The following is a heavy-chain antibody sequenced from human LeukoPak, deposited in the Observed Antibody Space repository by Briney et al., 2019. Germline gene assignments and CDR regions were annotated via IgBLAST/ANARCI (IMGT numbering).Heavy chain of an antibody. D-gene: IGHD3-22*01. V-gene: IGHV4-61*01. Sequence: TSETLSLTCTVSGGSISSSSYYWGWIRQPPGKGLEWIGYIYYSGSTNYNPSLKSRGTISVDPSKNQFSLKLSSVTAADTAVYYCARDSNYDSENWFDPWGQGTLVTVSS. CDR1: GGSISSSSYY. CDR3: ARDSNYDSENWFDP. J-gene: IGHJ5*02. CDR2: IYYSGST.